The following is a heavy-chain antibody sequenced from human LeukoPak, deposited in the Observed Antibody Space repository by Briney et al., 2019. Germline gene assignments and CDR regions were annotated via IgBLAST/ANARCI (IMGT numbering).Heavy chain of an antibody. D-gene: IGHD4-11*01. Sequence: GGSLRLSCAGSGFNFNDAWMRWIRQAPGKGVEWVGRVRTTAEGETTDYAAPVRGRFIISGDDSKSMVYLQMNRLETEDTAIYYCTAGLGKTGDDSWGQGTLVTVSS. CDR3: TAGLGKTGDDS. CDR2: VRTTAEGETT. J-gene: IGHJ4*02. CDR1: GFNFNDAW. V-gene: IGHV3-15*01.